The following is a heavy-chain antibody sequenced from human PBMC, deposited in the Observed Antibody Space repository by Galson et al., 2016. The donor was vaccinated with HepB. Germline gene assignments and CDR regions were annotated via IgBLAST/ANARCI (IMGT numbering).Heavy chain of an antibody. Sequence: SLRLSCAASGFSFSTCAMTWVRQAPGNGLEWVAAISGSGAATYYADSVQGRFSISRDNAKNTLYLQMSSLRVDDTAVYFCAKDLRDGTYYLDYWGQGTLVTVTA. CDR1: GFSFSTCA. J-gene: IGHJ4*02. CDR3: AKDLRDGTYYLDY. CDR2: ISGSGAAT. V-gene: IGHV3-23*01. D-gene: IGHD5-24*01.